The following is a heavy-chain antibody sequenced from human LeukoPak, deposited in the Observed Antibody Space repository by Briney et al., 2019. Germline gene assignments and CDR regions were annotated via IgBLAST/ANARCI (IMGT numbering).Heavy chain of an antibody. CDR3: AREITMVRGVPMFDY. V-gene: IGHV3-23*01. Sequence: PGGSLRLSCVASGFTFSSYAMNWVRQAPGKGLEWVSGISNSGGSTYYADSVKGRFTISRDNAKNSLYLQMNSLRAEDTAVYYCAREITMVRGVPMFDYWGQGTLVTVSS. CDR1: GFTFSSYA. D-gene: IGHD3-10*01. CDR2: ISNSGGST. J-gene: IGHJ4*02.